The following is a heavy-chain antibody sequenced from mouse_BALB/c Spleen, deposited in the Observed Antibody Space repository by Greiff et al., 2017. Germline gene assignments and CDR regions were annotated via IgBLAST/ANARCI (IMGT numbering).Heavy chain of an antibody. Sequence: QVQLQQPGSELVRPGASVKLSCKASGYTFTSYWIEWVKQRPGHGLEWIGEILPGSGSTNYNEKFKGKATFTADTSSNTAYMQLSSLTSEDSAVYYCARYPYGSSYLDYWGQGTTLTVSS. CDR3: ARYPYGSSYLDY. J-gene: IGHJ2*01. V-gene: IGHV1-9*01. D-gene: IGHD1-1*01. CDR1: GYTFTSYW. CDR2: ILPGSGST.